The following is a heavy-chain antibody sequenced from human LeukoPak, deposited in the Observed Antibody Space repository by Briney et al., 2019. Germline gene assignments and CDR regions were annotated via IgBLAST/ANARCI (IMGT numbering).Heavy chain of an antibody. CDR3: ARSIVGALYY. J-gene: IGHJ4*02. V-gene: IGHV3-7*01. CDR2: IKQDGSEK. CDR1: GFTFSSSW. Sequence: GGSLRLSCAASGFTFSSSWMSWVRQAPGKGLEWVANIKQDGSEKYYVASVKGRFTISRDNAKNSLYLQMNNLRAEDTAVYYCARSIVGALYYWGQGTLVTVSS. D-gene: IGHD1-26*01.